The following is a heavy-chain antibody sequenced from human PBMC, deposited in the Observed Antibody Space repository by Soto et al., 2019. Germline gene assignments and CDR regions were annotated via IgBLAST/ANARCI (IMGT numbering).Heavy chain of an antibody. CDR1: GGSISSYY. CDR2: IYYSGST. J-gene: IGHJ4*02. D-gene: IGHD3-22*01. CDR3: ARVRRDYYDLYYFDY. Sequence: SETLSLTCTVSGGSISSYYWSWIRQPPGKGLEWIGYIYYSGSTNYNPSLKSRVTISVDTSKNQFSLKLSSVTAADTAVYYCARVRRDYYDLYYFDYWGQGTLVTVSS. V-gene: IGHV4-59*01.